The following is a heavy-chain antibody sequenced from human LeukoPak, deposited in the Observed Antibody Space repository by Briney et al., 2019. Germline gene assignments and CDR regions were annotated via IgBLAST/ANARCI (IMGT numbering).Heavy chain of an antibody. Sequence: GGSLRLSCAASGFSFDDYGMSWVRQAPGKGLEWVSGINWNGGGTSYADSVKGRFTISRDNAKNSLYLQMNSLRVEDTAFYHCARGYYDSGGSPGYYYFGMDVWGQGTTVTVS. CDR3: ARGYYDSGGSPGYYYFGMDV. V-gene: IGHV3-20*01. D-gene: IGHD3-22*01. CDR1: GFSFDDYG. J-gene: IGHJ6*02. CDR2: INWNGGGT.